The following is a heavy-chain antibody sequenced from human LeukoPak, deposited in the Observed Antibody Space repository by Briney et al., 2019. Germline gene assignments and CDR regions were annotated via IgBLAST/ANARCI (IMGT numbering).Heavy chain of an antibody. J-gene: IGHJ4*02. D-gene: IGHD3-22*01. CDR1: GYNFINYW. V-gene: IGHV5-51*01. Sequence: KSGEALKISCKGSGYNFINYWIGWVLQLPGQGLEWMGIIYPGDSDTRYSPSFQGQVTISADKSISTAYLQWSSLKASDTAMYYCARLLHDSSGYNLDYWGQGTLVTVSS. CDR2: IYPGDSDT. CDR3: ARLLHDSSGYNLDY.